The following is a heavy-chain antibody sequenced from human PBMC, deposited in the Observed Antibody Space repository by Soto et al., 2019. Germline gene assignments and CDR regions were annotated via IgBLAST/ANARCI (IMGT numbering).Heavy chain of an antibody. CDR2: IKQDGSEK. V-gene: IGHV3-7*01. CDR1: GFTFSSYW. J-gene: IGHJ4*02. CDR3: AREDTMIVVALDY. Sequence: TGGSLRLSCAASGFTFSSYWMSWVRQAPGKGLEWVANIKQDGSEKYYVDSVKGRFTISRDNAKNSLYLQMNSLRAEDTAVYYCAREDTMIVVALDYWGQGTLVTVSS. D-gene: IGHD3-22*01.